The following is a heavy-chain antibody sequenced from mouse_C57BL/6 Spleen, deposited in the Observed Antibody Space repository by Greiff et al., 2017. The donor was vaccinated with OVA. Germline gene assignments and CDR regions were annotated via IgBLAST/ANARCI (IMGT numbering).Heavy chain of an antibody. CDR2: IWSDGST. Sequence: VQLKESGPGLVAPSQSLSITCTVSGFSLASYGVHWVRQPPGKGLEWLVVIWSDGSTTYNSALKSRLSISKDNSKSQVFLKMNSLQTDDTAMYYCARHGVGTRAMDYWGQGTSVTVSS. V-gene: IGHV2-6-1*01. J-gene: IGHJ4*01. D-gene: IGHD3-1*01. CDR1: GFSLASYG. CDR3: ARHGVGTRAMDY.